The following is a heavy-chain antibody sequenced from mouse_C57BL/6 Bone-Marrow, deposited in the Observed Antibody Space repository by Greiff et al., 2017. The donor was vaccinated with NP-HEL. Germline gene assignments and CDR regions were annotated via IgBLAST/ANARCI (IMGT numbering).Heavy chain of an antibody. V-gene: IGHV1-49*01. CDR1: YFAFMASA. D-gene: IGHD2-2*01. J-gene: IGHJ4*01. CDR3: ASSVDGDDSYAMDY. CDR2: FTMYSDAT. Sequence: LQQSGAELVRPGSSVKLSCKDSYFAFMASAMHWVKQRPGHGLEWIGSFTMYSDATEYNENFKGKATLTANKSSSTAYMELSSLTSEDSAVYYCASSVDGDDSYAMDYWGQGTSATVTA.